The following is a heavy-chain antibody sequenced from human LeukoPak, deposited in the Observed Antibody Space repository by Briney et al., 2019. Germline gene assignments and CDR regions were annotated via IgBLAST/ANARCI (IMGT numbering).Heavy chain of an antibody. CDR2: ISYDGSNK. CDR1: GFTFSSYG. D-gene: IGHD3-22*01. J-gene: IGHJ4*02. V-gene: IGHV3-30*18. Sequence: GGSLRLSCAASGFTFSSYGMHWVRQAPGKGLEWVAVISYDGSNKYYADSVKGRFTIYRDNSKNTLYLQMNSLRAEDTAVYYCAKDHNRYTYYYDSSGSGPDYWGQGTLVTVSS. CDR3: AKDHNRYTYYYDSSGSGPDY.